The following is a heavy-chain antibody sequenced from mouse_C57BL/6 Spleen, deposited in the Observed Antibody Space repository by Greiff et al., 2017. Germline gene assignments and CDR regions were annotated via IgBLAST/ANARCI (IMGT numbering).Heavy chain of an antibody. CDR2: INPYNGDT. CDR1: GYSFTGYF. CDR3: ARAQHGNGEGWFAY. V-gene: IGHV1-20*01. D-gene: IGHD2-1*01. J-gene: IGHJ3*01. Sequence: VQLQEPGPELVKPGASVKISCKASGYSFTGYFMHWVMQSPGKSLEWIGRINPYNGDTVYNQKFKGKATLTVDKSSSTAHMELRNLTSEDSAVYYCARAQHGNGEGWFAYWGQGTLVTVSA.